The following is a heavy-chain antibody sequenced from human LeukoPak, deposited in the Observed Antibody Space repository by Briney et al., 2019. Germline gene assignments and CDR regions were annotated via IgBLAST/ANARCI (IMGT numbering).Heavy chain of an antibody. Sequence: GGSLRLSCAASGFTFSSYTMNWVRQAPGKGLEWVSSIGSSSSFMYSADSVKGRYTISRENAKNSLYLQMNSLRVEDTAVYYCARDPRWEPDAFDIWGQGTMVTVSS. V-gene: IGHV3-21*01. CDR2: IGSSSSFM. CDR3: ARDPRWEPDAFDI. D-gene: IGHD1-26*01. J-gene: IGHJ3*02. CDR1: GFTFSSYT.